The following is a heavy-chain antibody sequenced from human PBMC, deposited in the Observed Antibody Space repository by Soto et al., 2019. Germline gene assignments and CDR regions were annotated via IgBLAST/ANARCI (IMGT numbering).Heavy chain of an antibody. J-gene: IGHJ6*02. D-gene: IGHD3-3*01. V-gene: IGHV3-30*04. CDR2: ISYDESNT. CDR3: ARDRENVLGFLVRRENYYYYSLGV. CDR1: GFSFSSYA. Sequence: QVQLVESGGGVVQPGTSLRLSCTASGFSFSSYAIHWVRQAPGKGLEWVAVISYDESNTFYADSVKGRSTISRDNSKNSLYLQVESLRDEDAAVYHCARDRENVLGFLVRRENYYYYSLGVWGPGTTVTV.